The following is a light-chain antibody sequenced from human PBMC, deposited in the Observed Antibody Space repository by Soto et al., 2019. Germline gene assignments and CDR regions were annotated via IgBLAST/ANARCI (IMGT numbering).Light chain of an antibody. CDR1: GNDVGAYNY. V-gene: IGLV2-11*01. CDR2: GVV. Sequence: QSALTQPRSVSGSPGQSVTISCTGTGNDVGAYNYVSWYQQHPGRPTKLLIYGVVRWPSGVPDRFSGSKSGNTASLTISGLQAEDEADYFCCSYAGGYTYLFGTGTKLTVL. CDR3: CSYAGGYTYL. J-gene: IGLJ1*01.